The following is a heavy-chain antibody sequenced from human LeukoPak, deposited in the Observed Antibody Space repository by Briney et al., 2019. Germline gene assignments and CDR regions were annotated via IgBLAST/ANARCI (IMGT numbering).Heavy chain of an antibody. CDR3: ARDRASGSGKYYFDY. V-gene: IGHV4-38-2*02. D-gene: IGHD3-10*01. CDR2: IYHSGST. Sequence: KTSETLSLTCTVSGYSISSGYYWGWIRQPPGKGLEWIGSIYHSGSTYYNPSLKSRVTISVDMSKNQFSLKLSSVTAADTAVYYCARDRASGSGKYYFDYWGQGTLVTVSS. J-gene: IGHJ4*02. CDR1: GYSISSGYY.